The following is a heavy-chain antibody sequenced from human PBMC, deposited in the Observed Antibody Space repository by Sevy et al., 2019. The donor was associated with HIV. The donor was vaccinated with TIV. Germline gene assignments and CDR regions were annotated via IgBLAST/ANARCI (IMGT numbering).Heavy chain of an antibody. Sequence: ASVKVSCKTTGYIFSDYNMHWVRHAPGQGLEWMALINPNSGVTIYAHNFRGRVSVTSDTSMSTAYMELIGLTSDDTAVYYCVREDINAPRTLLSFDIWGQGTMVTVSS. V-gene: IGHV1-2*06. CDR1: GYIFSDYN. D-gene: IGHD3-3*01. CDR2: INPNSGVT. J-gene: IGHJ3*02. CDR3: VREDINAPRTLLSFDI.